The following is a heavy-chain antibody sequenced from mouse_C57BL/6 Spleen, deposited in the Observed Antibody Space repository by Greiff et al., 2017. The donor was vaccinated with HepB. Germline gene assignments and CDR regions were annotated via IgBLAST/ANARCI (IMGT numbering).Heavy chain of an antibody. CDR2: IYPGSGST. CDR3: ARFITTVVSSSYFDY. D-gene: IGHD1-1*01. Sequence: QVQLQQPGAELVKPGASVKMSCKASGYTFTSYWITWVKQRPGQGLEWIGDIYPGSGSTNYNEKFKSKATLTVDTSSSTAYMQLSSLTSEDSAVYYCARFITTVVSSSYFDYWGQGTTLTVSS. V-gene: IGHV1-55*01. J-gene: IGHJ2*01. CDR1: GYTFTSYW.